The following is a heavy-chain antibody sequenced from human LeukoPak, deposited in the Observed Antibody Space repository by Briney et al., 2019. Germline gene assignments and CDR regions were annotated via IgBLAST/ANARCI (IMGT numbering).Heavy chain of an antibody. CDR3: ARDGGPFDY. V-gene: IGHV3-7*01. D-gene: IGHD3-16*01. J-gene: IGHJ4*02. CDR1: GFTFRSYW. CDR2: IKQDGSEK. Sequence: GGPLRHSCAASGFTFRSYWMSWVRQVPGKGMEWVANIKQDGSEKYYVDSVKGRFTISRDNAKKSLYLQMNSLRAEDTAVYYCARDGGPFDYWGQGTLVIVSS.